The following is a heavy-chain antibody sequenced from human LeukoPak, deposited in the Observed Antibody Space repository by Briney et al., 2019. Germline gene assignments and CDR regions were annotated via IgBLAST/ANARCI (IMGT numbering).Heavy chain of an antibody. V-gene: IGHV4-34*01. Sequence: SETLSLTCAVYGGSFSGYYWSWIRQPPGKGLEWIGEINHSGSTNYNPSLKSRVTISVDTSKNQFSLKLSSVTAADTAVYYCARPLPWVRGVIKTQKNYYMDVWGKGTTVTISS. CDR3: ARPLPWVRGVIKTQKNYYMDV. CDR2: INHSGST. D-gene: IGHD3-10*01. J-gene: IGHJ6*03. CDR1: GGSFSGYY.